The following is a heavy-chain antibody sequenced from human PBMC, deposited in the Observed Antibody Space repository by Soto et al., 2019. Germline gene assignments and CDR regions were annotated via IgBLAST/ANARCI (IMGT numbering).Heavy chain of an antibody. CDR3: SIQPPLLRYITGRSRGALAI. D-gene: IGHD6-19*01. CDR2: IWYDGSNK. CDR1: GITFSSYG. J-gene: IGHJ3*02. Sequence: GGSLRLSCAASGITFSSYGMHWVRQAPGKGLEWVAVIWYDGSNKYYADSVKCRFTISRDNSKNTLYLHMNSLCAQDTALYFCSIQPPLLRYITGRSRGALAIWAQGTMVTVSS. V-gene: IGHV3-33*01.